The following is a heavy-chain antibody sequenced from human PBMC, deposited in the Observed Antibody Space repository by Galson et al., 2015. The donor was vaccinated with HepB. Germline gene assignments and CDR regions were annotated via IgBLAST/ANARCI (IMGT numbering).Heavy chain of an antibody. D-gene: IGHD5-24*01. J-gene: IGHJ4*02. CDR3: ARDGRRDGDDSGPFFDF. CDR1: GGTFSSNA. CDR2: IIPIFGAA. V-gene: IGHV1-69*06. Sequence: SCKASGGTFSSNAISWVRQAPGQGLEWMGGIIPIFGAANYAQKFQGRVTITADTATNTTYMEMRGLTSDDTAVYYCARDGRRDGDDSGPFFDFWGQGTLVSVSS.